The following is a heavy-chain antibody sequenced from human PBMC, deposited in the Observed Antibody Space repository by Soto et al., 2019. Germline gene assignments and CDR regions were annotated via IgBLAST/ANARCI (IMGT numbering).Heavy chain of an antibody. CDR3: ARGWSGYSYLYYYYYGMDV. J-gene: IGHJ6*02. CDR2: IYPGDSDT. V-gene: IGHV5-51*01. Sequence: GESLKISCKGSGYSFTSYWIGWVRQMPGKGLEWMGIIYPGDSDTRYSPSFQGQVTISADKSISTAYLQWSSLKASDTAMYYCARGWSGYSYLYYYYYGMDVWGQGTTVTVS. CDR1: GYSFTSYW. D-gene: IGHD3-3*01.